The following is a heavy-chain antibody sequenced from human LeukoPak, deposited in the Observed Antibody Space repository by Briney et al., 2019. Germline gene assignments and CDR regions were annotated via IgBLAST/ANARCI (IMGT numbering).Heavy chain of an antibody. CDR3: ARDQEATVHDAFDI. V-gene: IGHV1-2*02. CDR1: GYTFTGYY. CDR2: INPNSGGT. D-gene: IGHD4-17*01. J-gene: IGHJ3*02. Sequence: ASVKVSCKASGYTFTGYYMHWVRQAPGQGLEWMGWINPNSGGTNYAQKFQGRVTMTRDTSISTAYMELSRLRSDNTAVYYCARDQEATVHDAFDIWGQGTMVTVSS.